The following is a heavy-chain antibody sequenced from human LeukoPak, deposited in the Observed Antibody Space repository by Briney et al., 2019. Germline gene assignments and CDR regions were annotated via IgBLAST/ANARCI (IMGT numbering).Heavy chain of an antibody. J-gene: IGHJ4*02. Sequence: GESLKISCKGSGYSFTSYWISWVRQMPGKGLEWMGRIDPSDSYTNYSPSFQGHVTISADKSISTAYLQWSSLKASDTAMYYCARHGGGSHYYSDYWGQGTLVAVSA. CDR1: GYSFTSYW. CDR3: ARHGGGSHYYSDY. V-gene: IGHV5-10-1*01. D-gene: IGHD1-26*01. CDR2: IDPSDSYT.